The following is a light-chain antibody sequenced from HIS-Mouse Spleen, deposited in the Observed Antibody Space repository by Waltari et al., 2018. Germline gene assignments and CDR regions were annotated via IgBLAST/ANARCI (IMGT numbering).Light chain of an antibody. Sequence: SYELTQPPSVSVSPGQTARITCSGDALPKKYAYWYQQNSGQAHVLVIYADSKRPSGIPEGFSGSSSGTMATLTISGAQVEDEADYYCDSTDSSGNHRVVGGGTKLTVL. CDR1: ALPKKY. CDR3: DSTDSSGNHRV. V-gene: IGLV3-10*01. J-gene: IGLJ2*01. CDR2: ADS.